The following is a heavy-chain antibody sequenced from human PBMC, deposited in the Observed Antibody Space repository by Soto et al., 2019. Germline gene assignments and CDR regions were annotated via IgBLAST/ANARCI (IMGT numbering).Heavy chain of an antibody. J-gene: IGHJ3*02. CDR1: GGTFSSYA. CDR3: ARGPTYYYDSLTAFDI. D-gene: IGHD3-22*01. CDR2: IIPIFGTA. V-gene: IGHV1-69*01. Sequence: QVQLVQSGAEVKKPGSSVKVSCKASGGTFSSYAISWVRQAPGQGLEWMGGIIPIFGTANYAQKFQGRVTITADESTSPAYMELSSLRSEDTAVYYCARGPTYYYDSLTAFDIWGQGTMVTVSS.